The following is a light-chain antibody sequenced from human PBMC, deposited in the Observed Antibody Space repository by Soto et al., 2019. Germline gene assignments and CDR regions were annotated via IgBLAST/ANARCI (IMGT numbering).Light chain of an antibody. CDR2: GAS. CDR1: QSVISN. V-gene: IGKV3-20*01. CDR3: QQYGSSPWT. Sequence: EIFVTQSPAILSVSPGESVTLSCRASQSVISNLAWYQQKLGQAPRLLIYGASTRASGIPARFSGSGSGTDFTLTISRLEPEDFAVYYCQQYGSSPWTFGQGTKVEIK. J-gene: IGKJ1*01.